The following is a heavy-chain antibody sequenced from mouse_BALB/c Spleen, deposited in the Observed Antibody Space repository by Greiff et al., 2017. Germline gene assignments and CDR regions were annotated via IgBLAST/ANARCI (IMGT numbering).Heavy chain of an antibody. D-gene: IGHD2-14*01. CDR3: ARGTFGYRYEAMDY. CDR2: ILPGSGST. Sequence: VQLQQSGAELMKPGASVKISCKATGYTFSSYWIEWVKQRPGHGLEWIGEILPGSGSTNYNEKFKGKATFTADTSSNTAYMQLSSLTSEDSAVYYCARGTFGYRYEAMDYWGQGTSVTVSS. J-gene: IGHJ4*01. CDR1: GYTFSSYW. V-gene: IGHV1-9*01.